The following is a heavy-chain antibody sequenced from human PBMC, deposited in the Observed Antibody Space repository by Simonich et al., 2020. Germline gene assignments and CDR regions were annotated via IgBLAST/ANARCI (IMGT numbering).Heavy chain of an antibody. Sequence: EVQLVESGGGLVQPGRSLRLSCAASGFTFDDYAMHWVRQAPGKGLEWGSGISWNSGSIGYADSGKGRFTISRDNAKNSLYLQMNSLRAEDTALYYCAKDHIAAAGRNYFDYWGQGTLVTVSS. J-gene: IGHJ4*02. CDR2: ISWNSGSI. D-gene: IGHD6-13*01. V-gene: IGHV3-9*01. CDR3: AKDHIAAAGRNYFDY. CDR1: GFTFDDYA.